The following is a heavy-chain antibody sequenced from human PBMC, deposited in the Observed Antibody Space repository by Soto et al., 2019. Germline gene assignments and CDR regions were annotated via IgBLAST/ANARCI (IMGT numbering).Heavy chain of an antibody. D-gene: IGHD3-22*01. J-gene: IGHJ4*02. V-gene: IGHV4-30-4*01. CDR1: GGSITSGAYH. CDR3: ASLPEYYENSGSDY. CDR2: TYYNGNS. Sequence: SETLSLTCTVSGGSITSGAYHWNWIRQAPGKGLEWIGYTYYNGNSYYNPSLRSRASISLDTSKNQFTLRLSSVTAADTAVYFCASLPEYYENSGSDYWAQGTLVT.